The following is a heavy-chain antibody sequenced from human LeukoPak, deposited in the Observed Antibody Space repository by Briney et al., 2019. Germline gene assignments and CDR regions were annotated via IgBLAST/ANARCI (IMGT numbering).Heavy chain of an antibody. CDR2: INQDGSEK. CDR1: GFLFSNYW. CDR3: ARGRPAPM. Sequence: PGGSPRLSCGASGFLFSNYWISWVRQAPGKGLEWVAIINQDGSEKYYVDSVKGRFTISRDNARNSVYLQMNSLRAEETAVYFCARGRPAPMWGQGTMVIVSS. V-gene: IGHV3-7*01. J-gene: IGHJ3*02.